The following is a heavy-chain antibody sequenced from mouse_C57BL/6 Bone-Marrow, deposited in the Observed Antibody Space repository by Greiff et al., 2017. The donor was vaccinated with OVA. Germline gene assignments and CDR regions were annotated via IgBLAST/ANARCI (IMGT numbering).Heavy chain of an antibody. CDR1: GFNIKDAY. CDR3: TTRTTVVDWYFDV. CDR2: IDPENGDT. Sequence: VQLQQSGAELVRPGDSGGGAWTASGFNIKDAYMHWVKQRPEQGLEWIGWIDPENGDTEYASKFQGKATITADTSSNTDYLQLSSLTAEDTAVYYCTTRTTVVDWYFDVWGTGTTVTVSS. J-gene: IGHJ1*03. V-gene: IGHV14-4*01. D-gene: IGHD1-1*01.